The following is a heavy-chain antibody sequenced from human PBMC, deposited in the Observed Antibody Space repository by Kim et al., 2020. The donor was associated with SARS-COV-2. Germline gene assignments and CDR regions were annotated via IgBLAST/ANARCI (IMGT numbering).Heavy chain of an antibody. CDR3: AGVYYSNYEGHFDY. CDR2: IYYSGST. J-gene: IGHJ4*02. Sequence: SETLSLTCTVSGGSISSYYWSWIRQPPGKGLEWIGYIYYSGSTNYNPSLKSRVTISVDTSKNQFSLKLSSVTAADTAVYYCAGVYYSNYEGHFDYWGQGTLVTVSS. CDR1: GGSISSYY. V-gene: IGHV4-59*13. D-gene: IGHD4-4*01.